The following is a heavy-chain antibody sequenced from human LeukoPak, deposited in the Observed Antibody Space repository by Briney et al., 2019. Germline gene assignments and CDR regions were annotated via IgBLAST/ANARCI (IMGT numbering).Heavy chain of an antibody. D-gene: IGHD6-13*01. CDR1: GGSISSGGYS. CDR2: IYHSGST. V-gene: IGHV4-30-2*01. Sequence: PSETLSLTCAVSGGSISSGGYSWSWIRQPPGKGLEWIGYIYHSGSTYCNPSLKSRVTISVDRSKNQFSLKLSSVTAADTAVYYCARGLRNSSSLAVDYWGQGTLVTVSS. J-gene: IGHJ4*02. CDR3: ARGLRNSSSLAVDY.